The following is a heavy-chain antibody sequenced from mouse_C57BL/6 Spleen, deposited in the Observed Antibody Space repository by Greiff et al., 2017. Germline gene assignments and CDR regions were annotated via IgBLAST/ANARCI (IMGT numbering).Heavy chain of an antibody. CDR3: DSAGAEVGAFAY. Sequence: VPLQQPGAELVKPGASVKLSCKASGYTFTSYWMPRVKQRPGQGLEWIGMIHPNSGSTSYNEKFTSKATLTVDNSSSPAYMHLSSLTSEAVAVYTRDSAGAEVGAFAYGGQGTLVTVSA. CDR1: GYTFTSYW. J-gene: IGHJ3*01. D-gene: IGHD1-1*01. V-gene: IGHV1-64*01. CDR2: IHPNSGST.